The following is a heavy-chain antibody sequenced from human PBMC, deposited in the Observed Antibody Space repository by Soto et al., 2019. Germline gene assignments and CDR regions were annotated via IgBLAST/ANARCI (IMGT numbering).Heavy chain of an antibody. D-gene: IGHD2-15*01. J-gene: IGHJ3*02. CDR2: IIPIFGTA. V-gene: IGHV1-69*06. CDR3: ARDGECSGGSCYSSAFDI. Sequence: QVQLVQSGAEVKKPGSSVKVSCKASGGTFSSYAISWVRQAPGQGLEWMGGIIPIFGTANYAQKFQGRVTITADKSKSTAYMELSSLRSEDTAVYYCARDGECSGGSCYSSAFDIWGQGTMVTVSS. CDR1: GGTFSSYA.